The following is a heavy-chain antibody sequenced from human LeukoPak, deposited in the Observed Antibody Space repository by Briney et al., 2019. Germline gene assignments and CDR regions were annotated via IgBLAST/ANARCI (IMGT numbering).Heavy chain of an antibody. D-gene: IGHD3-22*01. CDR1: GGSISSYY. CDR2: IYTSGST. J-gene: IGHJ1*01. V-gene: IGHV4-4*07. CDR3: ARDYYDSCGYSRLQYFQH. Sequence: SETLSLTCTVSGGSISSYYWSWIRQPAGKGLEWIGRIYTSGSTNYNPSLKSRVTMSVDTSKNQFSLKLSSVTAADTAVYYCARDYYDSCGYSRLQYFQHWGQGTLVTVSS.